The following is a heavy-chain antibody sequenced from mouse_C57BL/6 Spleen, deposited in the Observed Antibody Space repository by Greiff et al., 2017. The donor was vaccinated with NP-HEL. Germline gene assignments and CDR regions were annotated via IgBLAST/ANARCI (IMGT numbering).Heavy chain of an antibody. CDR2: ISDGGSYT. D-gene: IGHD2-5*01. CDR3: ARRGSKRDYYAMDY. J-gene: IGHJ4*01. CDR1: GFTFSSYA. Sequence: EVKVVESGGGLVKPGGSLKLSCAASGFTFSSYAMSWVRQTPEKRLEWVATISDGGSYTYYPDNVKGRFTISRDNAKNNLYLQMSHLKSEDTAMYYCARRGSKRDYYAMDYWGQGTSVTVSS. V-gene: IGHV5-4*03.